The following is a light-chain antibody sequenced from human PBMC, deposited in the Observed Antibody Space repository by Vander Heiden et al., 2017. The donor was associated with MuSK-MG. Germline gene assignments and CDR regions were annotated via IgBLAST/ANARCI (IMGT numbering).Light chain of an antibody. CDR3: ETWDSNTRV. Sequence: QPVLTQSSSASASLGSSVKLTCTLSSGHSSYIIAWHQQQPGKAPRYLMKLEGSGSYNKGGGVPDRFSGSSSGADRYLTISNLQAEDEADYYCETWDSNTRVFGGGTKLTVL. J-gene: IGLJ2*01. V-gene: IGLV4-60*03. CDR1: SGHSSYI. CDR2: LEGSGSY.